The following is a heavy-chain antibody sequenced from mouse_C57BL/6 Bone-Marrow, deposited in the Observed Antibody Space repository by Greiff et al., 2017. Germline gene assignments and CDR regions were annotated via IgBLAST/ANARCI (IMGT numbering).Heavy chain of an antibody. D-gene: IGHD2-3*01. CDR3: VRQGGYYVRSYWYFDV. V-gene: IGHV10-1*01. Sequence: EVMLVESGGGLVQPKGSLKLSCAASGFSFNTYAMNWVRQAPGKGLEWVARIRSKSNNYATYYADSVKDRLTISRDDSESMLYLQMNNLKTEDTAMYYCVRQGGYYVRSYWYFDVWGTGTTVTVSS. CDR1: GFSFNTYA. CDR2: IRSKSNNYAT. J-gene: IGHJ1*03.